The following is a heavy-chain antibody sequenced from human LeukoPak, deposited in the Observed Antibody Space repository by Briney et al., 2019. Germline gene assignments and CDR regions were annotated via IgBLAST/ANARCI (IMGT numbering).Heavy chain of an antibody. J-gene: IGHJ4*02. CDR3: ARDGEEGCYYDSSGSFDY. D-gene: IGHD3-22*01. CDR1: GYTFTSYG. V-gene: IGHV1-18*01. CDR2: ISAYNGNT. Sequence: ASVKVSCKASGYTFTSYGISWVRQAPGQGLEWMGWISAYNGNTNYAQKLQGRVTMTTDTSTSTAYMELRSLRSDDTAVYYCARDGEEGCYYDSSGSFDYWGQGTLVTVSS.